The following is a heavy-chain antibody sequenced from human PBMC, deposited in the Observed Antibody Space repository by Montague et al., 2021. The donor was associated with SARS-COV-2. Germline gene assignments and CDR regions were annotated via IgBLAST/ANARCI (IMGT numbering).Heavy chain of an antibody. V-gene: IGHV4-34*01. CDR3: ARGLAELRYFDWYHYYFDY. D-gene: IGHD3-9*01. J-gene: IGHJ4*02. Sequence: SETLSLTCAVHGGSFSDYYWSWIRQAPGKGLEWIGEINHSGSTNYNPSLKSRVTISVDTSKNQFSLKLSSVTAADTAVYYCARGLAELRYFDWYHYYFDYWGQGTLVTVSS. CDR2: INHSGST. CDR1: GGSFSDYY.